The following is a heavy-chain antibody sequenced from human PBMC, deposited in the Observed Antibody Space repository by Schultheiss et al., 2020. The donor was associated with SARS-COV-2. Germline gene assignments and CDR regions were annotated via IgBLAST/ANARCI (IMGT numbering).Heavy chain of an antibody. CDR3: ARAGYDYVWGSYHLFDY. CDR1: GFTFSSYA. V-gene: IGHV3-23*01. J-gene: IGHJ4*02. D-gene: IGHD3-16*02. CDR2: ISGSGGST. Sequence: GGSLRLSCAASGFTFSSYAMSWVRQAPGKGLEWVSAISGSGGSTYYADSVKGRFTISRDNAKNTLYLQMNSLRAEDTAVYYCARAGYDYVWGSYHLFDYWGQGTLVTVSS.